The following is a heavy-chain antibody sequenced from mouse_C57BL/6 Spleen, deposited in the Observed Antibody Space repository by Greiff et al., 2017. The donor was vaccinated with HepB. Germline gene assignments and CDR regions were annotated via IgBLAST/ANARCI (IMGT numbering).Heavy chain of an antibody. CDR1: GYTFTSYW. CDR2: IDPSSGYT. J-gene: IGHJ2*01. V-gene: IGHV1-7*01. CDR3: AYGSSSYYFDY. D-gene: IGHD1-1*01. Sequence: QVQLQQSGAELAKPGASVKLSCKASGYTFTSYWMHWVKQRPGQGLEWIGYIDPSSGYTKYNQKFKDKATLTADKSSSTAYMQLSSLTYEDSAVYYCAYGSSSYYFDYWGQGTTLTVSS.